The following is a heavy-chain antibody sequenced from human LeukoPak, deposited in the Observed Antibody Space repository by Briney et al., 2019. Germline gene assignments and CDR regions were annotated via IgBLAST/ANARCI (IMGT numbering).Heavy chain of an antibody. V-gene: IGHV3-23*01. CDR2: ISNNGGYT. CDR3: AKQLGYCSDGSCYFPY. J-gene: IGHJ4*02. CDR1: GFTFSDYY. D-gene: IGHD2-15*01. Sequence: GGSLRLSCAASGFTFSDYYMTWLRQAPGKGLEWVSAISNNGGYTYYADSVQGRFTISRDNSKSTLCLQMNSLRAEDTAVYYCAKQLGYCSDGSCYFPYWGQGTLVTVSS.